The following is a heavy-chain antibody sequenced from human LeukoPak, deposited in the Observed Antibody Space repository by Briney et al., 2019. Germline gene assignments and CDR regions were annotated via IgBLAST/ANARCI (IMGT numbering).Heavy chain of an antibody. D-gene: IGHD3-10*01. CDR3: AHKGRGSGSYNM. CDR1: GFSLSTTGVG. Sequence: SGPTLVNPPQPLTLTCTFSGFSLSTTGVGVAWIRQSPGKALEWLAVNYWNDDKSYSPSLKSRLTITKDTSKNQVVLIMTNMDPVDTGTYYCAHKGRGSGSYNMWGQGTLVTVSS. CDR2: NYWNDDK. J-gene: IGHJ4*02. V-gene: IGHV2-5*01.